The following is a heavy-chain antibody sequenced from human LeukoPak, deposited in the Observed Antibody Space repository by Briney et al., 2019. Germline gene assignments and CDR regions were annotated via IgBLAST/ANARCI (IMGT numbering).Heavy chain of an antibody. Sequence: GGSLRLSCVASGFTFSSYGMHWVRQAPGKGLEWVAVISYDGSNKYYADSVKGRCTISRDNSKNTLYLQMNSLRAEDTAVYYCAKADTAMVVLRSFDYWGQGTLVTVSS. CDR2: ISYDGSNK. CDR3: AKADTAMVVLRSFDY. V-gene: IGHV3-30*18. D-gene: IGHD5-18*01. J-gene: IGHJ4*02. CDR1: GFTFSSYG.